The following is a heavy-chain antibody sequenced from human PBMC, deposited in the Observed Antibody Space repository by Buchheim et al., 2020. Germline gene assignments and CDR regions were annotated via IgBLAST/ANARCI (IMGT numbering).Heavy chain of an antibody. CDR3: AKHRKDYGDLDY. CDR2: ISYDGSNK. Sequence: QVQLVESGGGVVQPGRSLRLSCADSGFTFSSYAMHWVRQAPGKGLEWVAVISYDGSNKYYADSVKGRFTISRDNSKNTLYLQMNSLRAEDTAVYYCAKHRKDYGDLDYWGQGTL. J-gene: IGHJ4*02. D-gene: IGHD4-17*01. V-gene: IGHV3-30-3*02. CDR1: GFTFSSYA.